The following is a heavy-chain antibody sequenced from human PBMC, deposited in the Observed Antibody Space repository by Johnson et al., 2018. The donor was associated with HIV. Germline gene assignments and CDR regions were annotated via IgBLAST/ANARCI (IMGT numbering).Heavy chain of an antibody. CDR2: ISYDGSNK. J-gene: IGHJ3*02. V-gene: IGHV3-30-3*01. D-gene: IGHD3-10*01. CDR3: AREAITMARGRAFDI. Sequence: QVQLVESGGGVVQPGRSLRLSCAASGFTFSSYGMHWVRQAPGKGLNWVAVISYDGSNKDYADSVKGRFTISRDNSKNTMYLQMKSLGAEDTAVYYCAREAITMARGRAFDIWGQGTMVTVSS. CDR1: GFTFSSYG.